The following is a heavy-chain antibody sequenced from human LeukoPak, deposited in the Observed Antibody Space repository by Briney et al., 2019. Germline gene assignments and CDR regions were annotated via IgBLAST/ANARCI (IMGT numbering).Heavy chain of an antibody. CDR2: ISSSSSYI. V-gene: IGHV3-21*04. CDR3: AKGGV. Sequence: GGSLRLSCAASGFTFSSYSMNWVRQAPGKGLEWVSSISSSSSYIYYADSVKGRFTISRDNSKNTLYLQMNSLRVEDTALYYCAKGGVWGQGIAVTVSS. J-gene: IGHJ6*02. CDR1: GFTFSSYS.